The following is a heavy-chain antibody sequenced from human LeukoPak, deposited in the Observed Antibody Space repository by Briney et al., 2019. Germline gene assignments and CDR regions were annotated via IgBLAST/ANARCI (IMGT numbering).Heavy chain of an antibody. CDR3: AELGITMIGGV. Sequence: GGSLRLSCAASGFTFSSYSMNWVRQAPGKGLEWVSFISSSSNYIYYADSVKGRFTISRDNAKNSLYLQMNSLRAEDTAVYYCAELGITMIGGVWGKGTTVTISS. J-gene: IGHJ6*04. V-gene: IGHV3-21*01. CDR2: ISSSSNYI. D-gene: IGHD3-10*02. CDR1: GFTFSSYS.